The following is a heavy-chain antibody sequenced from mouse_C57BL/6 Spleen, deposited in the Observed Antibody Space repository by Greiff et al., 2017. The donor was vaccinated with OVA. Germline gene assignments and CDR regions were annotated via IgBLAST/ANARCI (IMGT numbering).Heavy chain of an antibody. CDR3: ARAGIYYGSWRAMDY. J-gene: IGHJ4*01. Sequence: QVQLQQSDAELVKPGASVKISCKVSGYTFTDHTIHWMKQRPEQGLEWIGYIYPRDGSTKYNEKFKGKATLTADKSSSTAYMQLNSLTSEDSAVYFWARAGIYYGSWRAMDYWGQGTSVTVSS. CDR1: GYTFTDHT. V-gene: IGHV1-78*01. CDR2: IYPRDGST. D-gene: IGHD2-1*01.